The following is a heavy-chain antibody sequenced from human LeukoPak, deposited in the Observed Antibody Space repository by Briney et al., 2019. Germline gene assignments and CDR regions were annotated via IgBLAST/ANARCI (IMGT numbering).Heavy chain of an antibody. CDR1: GFTFSSYA. Sequence: GGSLRLSCAASGFTFSSYAMHWVRQAPGKGLEWVAVISYDGSNKYYADSVKGRFTISRDNSKNTLYLQMNSLRAEDTALYYCVRDRDYYAIDYWGQGTLVTVSS. CDR3: VRDRDYYAIDY. V-gene: IGHV3-30-3*01. CDR2: ISYDGSNK. D-gene: IGHD3-22*01. J-gene: IGHJ4*02.